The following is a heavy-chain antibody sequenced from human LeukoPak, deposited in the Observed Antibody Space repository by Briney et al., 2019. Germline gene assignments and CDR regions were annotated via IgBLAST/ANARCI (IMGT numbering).Heavy chain of an antibody. Sequence: GESLKISCKGSGYSFTSYCIAWVRQMPGQGREWMGIIYPGDSDARYSPYFQGQVTIPADKSISTAYLQWSSLKASDTAMYYCARHDGGGYVWGSYRYGAFDIWGQGTMVTVSS. J-gene: IGHJ3*02. V-gene: IGHV5-51*01. D-gene: IGHD3-16*02. CDR3: ARHDGGGYVWGSYRYGAFDI. CDR2: IYPGDSDA. CDR1: GYSFTSYC.